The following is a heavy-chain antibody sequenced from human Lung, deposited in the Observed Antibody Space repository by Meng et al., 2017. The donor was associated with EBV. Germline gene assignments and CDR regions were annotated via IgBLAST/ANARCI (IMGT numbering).Heavy chain of an antibody. D-gene: IGHD1-14*01. CDR3: ARDLPGGTKGTWLDL. J-gene: IGHJ5*02. CDR2: INPSGGST. CDR1: GGSFSTNT. Sequence: QVPVGQCGAEVKKPGSSVKVACKTSGGSFSTNTFSWVRQAPGQGLEWMGIINPSGGSTSYAQKFQGRVTMTGDTSTSTAYMELRSLRSDDTAVYYCARDLPGGTKGTWLDLWGQGTLVTVSS. V-gene: IGHV1-46*01.